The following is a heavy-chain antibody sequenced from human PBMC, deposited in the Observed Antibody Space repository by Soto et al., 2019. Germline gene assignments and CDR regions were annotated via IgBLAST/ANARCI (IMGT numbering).Heavy chain of an antibody. CDR1: GGSISSGDYY. CDR2: IYYSGST. Sequence: SLTCTVSGGSISSGDYYWSWIRQPPGKGLEWIGYIYYSGSTYYNPSLKSRVTISVDTSKNQFSLKLSSVTAADTAVYYCARAGDYYDSSGYLALTAFDIWGQGTMVTVSS. V-gene: IGHV4-30-4*01. D-gene: IGHD3-22*01. J-gene: IGHJ3*02. CDR3: ARAGDYYDSSGYLALTAFDI.